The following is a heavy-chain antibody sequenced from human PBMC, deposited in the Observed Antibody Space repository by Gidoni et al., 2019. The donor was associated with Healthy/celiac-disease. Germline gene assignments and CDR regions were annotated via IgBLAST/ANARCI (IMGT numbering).Heavy chain of an antibody. CDR1: GGSFSGYY. V-gene: IGHV4-34*01. Sequence: QVQLQQWGAGLLKPSETLSLTCAVYGGSFSGYYWSWIRQPPGKGLEWIGEINHSGSTNYNPSLKSRVTISVDTSKNQFSLKLSSVTAADTAVYYCARAVRGEGAAHRPLYNWFDPWGQGTLVTVSS. J-gene: IGHJ5*02. D-gene: IGHD6-6*01. CDR3: ARAVRGEGAAHRPLYNWFDP. CDR2: INHSGST.